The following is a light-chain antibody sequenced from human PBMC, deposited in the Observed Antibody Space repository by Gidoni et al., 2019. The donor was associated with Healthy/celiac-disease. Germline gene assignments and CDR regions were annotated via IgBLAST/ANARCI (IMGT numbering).Light chain of an antibody. CDR2: GAS. CDR3: QQYGSSPPLT. CDR1: QSVSSSY. V-gene: IGKV3-20*01. Sequence: DIVLTQSPGTLSLSPGERATLSCRASQSVSSSYLAWYQQKPGQAPRLLIYGASSRATGIPDRFSGSGSGTDFTRTISRLEPEDCAVYYCQQYGSSPPLTFGGGTKVEIK. J-gene: IGKJ4*01.